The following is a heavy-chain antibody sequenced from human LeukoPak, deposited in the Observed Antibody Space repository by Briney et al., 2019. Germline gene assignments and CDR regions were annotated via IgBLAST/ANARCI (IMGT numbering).Heavy chain of an antibody. J-gene: IGHJ5*02. V-gene: IGHV4-34*01. CDR3: ARGQVPAARGHNWFDP. CDR1: GWSFNDYY. D-gene: IGHD2-2*01. Sequence: SETLSLTCAVYGWSFNDYYWNWIRQSPGKGLEWIGEINHRGDTNYNPSLKSRLTISVDTSKNQFSLRLNSVTAADTAVYYCARGQVPAARGHNWFDPWGQGTLVTVFS. CDR2: INHRGDT.